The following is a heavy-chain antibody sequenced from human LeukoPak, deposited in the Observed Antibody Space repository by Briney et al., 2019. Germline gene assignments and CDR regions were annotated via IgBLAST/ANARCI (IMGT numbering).Heavy chain of an antibody. V-gene: IGHV4-39*02. Sequence: SETLSLTCTVSGGSISSSSYYWGWIRQPPGKGLEWIGSIYHSGSTYYNSSLRSRVTMSVDTSKNHFSLRLSPVTAADTAVYYCARVGATRITMIVVVMGGDFDYWGQGTLVTVSS. D-gene: IGHD3-22*01. CDR1: GGSISSSSYY. CDR3: ARVGATRITMIVVVMGGDFDY. J-gene: IGHJ4*02. CDR2: IYHSGST.